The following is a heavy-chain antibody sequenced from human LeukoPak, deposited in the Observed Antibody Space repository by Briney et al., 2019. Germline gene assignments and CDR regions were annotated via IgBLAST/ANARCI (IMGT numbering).Heavy chain of an antibody. D-gene: IGHD5-12*01. CDR2: INHDGSHK. CDR1: GFTFSPYW. J-gene: IGHJ4*02. Sequence: GGSLRLSCAASGFTFSPYWMSWVRQAPGKGLEWVATINHDGSHKYYVDSVKGRFIISGDNAKNSLYLQMNSLRAEDTAVYYCARDIGYGDYWGQGTLVTVSS. V-gene: IGHV3-7*01. CDR3: ARDIGYGDY.